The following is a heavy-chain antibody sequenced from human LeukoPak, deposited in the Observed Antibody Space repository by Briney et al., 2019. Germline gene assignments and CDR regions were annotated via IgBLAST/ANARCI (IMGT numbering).Heavy chain of an antibody. CDR3: ATETNGRHYGY. D-gene: IGHD1-14*01. Sequence: GGSLRLSCAASGFTFSSYSMNWVRQAPGKGLEWVSSISSSSSYIYYADSIKGRFTISRDNANNFLYLQMNSLRAEDTAVYYCATETNGRHYGYWGQGTLLTVSS. J-gene: IGHJ4*02. V-gene: IGHV3-21*06. CDR1: GFTFSSYS. CDR2: ISSSSSYI.